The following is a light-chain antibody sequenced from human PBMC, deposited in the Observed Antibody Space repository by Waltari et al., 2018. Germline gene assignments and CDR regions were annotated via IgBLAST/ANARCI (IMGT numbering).Light chain of an antibody. CDR1: TSNIGTTY. J-gene: IGLJ2*01. CDR3: GTWDNNLSALV. V-gene: IGLV1-51*02. CDR2: ETE. Sequence: SVLTQPPSVSAAPGQKVTIYCSGSTSNIGTTYVSWYQQLPGAAPKVFIYETEKRPSGIPDRFSGSKSGTSASLGITGLQTGDEAAYYCGTWDNNLSALVFGTGTKLTVL.